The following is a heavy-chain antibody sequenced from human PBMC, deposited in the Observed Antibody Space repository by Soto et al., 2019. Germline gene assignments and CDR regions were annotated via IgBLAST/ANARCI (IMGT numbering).Heavy chain of an antibody. CDR3: KRDVVASSPPGADY. CDR2: IKAAGADT. D-gene: IGHD5-12*01. CDR1: GFMFSNYP. J-gene: IGHJ4*02. Sequence: EVQLLASGGDLVRPGGSLRLSCAGSGFMFSNYPMSWVRQAPGKGPEWVAAIKAAGADTYYADSVKGRFTISRDNFNDMLYLQMNSLTVEDTAMYYCKRDVVASSPPGADYWGQGTLVTVSS. V-gene: IGHV3-23*01.